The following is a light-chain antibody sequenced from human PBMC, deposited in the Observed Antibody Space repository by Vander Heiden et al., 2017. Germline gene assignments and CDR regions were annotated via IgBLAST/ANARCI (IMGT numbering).Light chain of an antibody. CDR3: QQYYNWPPRT. Sequence: EIAMTQSPATLSVSPGERATLSSRASQSVSSNLAWYQQKPGQAPRLLIYGASTRATGIPARFSGSGSGTEFTLTISSLQSEDFAVYYCQQYYNWPPRTFGQGTKLEIK. V-gene: IGKV3-15*01. CDR2: GAS. J-gene: IGKJ2*01. CDR1: QSVSSN.